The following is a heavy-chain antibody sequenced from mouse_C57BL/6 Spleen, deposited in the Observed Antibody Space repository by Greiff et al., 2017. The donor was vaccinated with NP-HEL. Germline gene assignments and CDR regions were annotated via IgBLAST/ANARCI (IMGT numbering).Heavy chain of an antibody. CDR1: GFPITSGYY. CDR3: AGDRGAAGYFDV. V-gene: IGHV12-3*01. Sequence: VKLQESGPGLVKPSQSLFLTCSITGFPITSGYYWIWIRQSPGKPLEWMGYITHSGETFYNPSLQSPISITRETSKNQFFLQLNSVTTEDTAMYYCAGDRGAAGYFDVWGTGTTVTVSS. D-gene: IGHD6-1*01. CDR2: ITHSGET. J-gene: IGHJ1*03.